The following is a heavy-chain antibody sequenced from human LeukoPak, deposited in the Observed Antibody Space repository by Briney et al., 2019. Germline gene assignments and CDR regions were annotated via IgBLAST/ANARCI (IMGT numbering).Heavy chain of an antibody. CDR3: ARVRYQTADY. J-gene: IGHJ4*02. V-gene: IGHV3-48*03. CDR2: ISRSGTTI. CDR1: GFTFSTYE. Sequence: PGGSLRLSCAASGFTFSTYEMNWVRQAPGKGLEWVSYISRSGTTIHYADSVKGRFTISRDNAKNSVYLQMNSLRVEDTAVYYCARVRYQTADYWGQGTLVTVSS. D-gene: IGHD3-16*02.